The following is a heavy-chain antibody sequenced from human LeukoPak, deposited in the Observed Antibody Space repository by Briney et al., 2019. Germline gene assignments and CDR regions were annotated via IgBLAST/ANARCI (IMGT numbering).Heavy chain of an antibody. V-gene: IGHV4-31*03. CDR2: IYYGGTT. D-gene: IGHD3-9*01. Sequence: SETLSLTCTVSGGFIRSGGYYWNWIRQFPGKGLQWIGYIYYGGTTYYNPSLESRVSISVDTSKNQFSLKLTSVTAADTAIYYCARAQYYDILTHSNWFDPWGQGTLVSVSS. J-gene: IGHJ5*02. CDR3: ARAQYYDILTHSNWFDP. CDR1: GGFIRSGGYY.